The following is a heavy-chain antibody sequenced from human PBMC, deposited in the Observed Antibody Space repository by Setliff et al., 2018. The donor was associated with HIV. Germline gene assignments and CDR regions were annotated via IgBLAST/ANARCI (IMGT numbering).Heavy chain of an antibody. CDR3: ARGRFHRLHRPYSGSGSLGIQYFDY. CDR1: GYSISSGYY. J-gene: IGHJ4*02. D-gene: IGHD3-10*01. V-gene: IGHV4-38-2*01. CDR2: IYHSGST. Sequence: PSETLSLTCAVSGYSISSGYYWGWIRQPPGQGLEWIGSIYHSGSTYYNPSLKSRVTISVETSKSQFSLRLNSVTATDTALYYCARGRFHRLHRPYSGSGSLGIQYFDYWGQGTLVTVSS.